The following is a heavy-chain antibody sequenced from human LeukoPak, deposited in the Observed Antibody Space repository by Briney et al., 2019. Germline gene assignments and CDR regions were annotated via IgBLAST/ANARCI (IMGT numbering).Heavy chain of an antibody. CDR1: GGSISSSSYY. Sequence: PSETLSLTCTVSGGSISSSSYYWGWIRQPPGKGLEWIGSIYYSGSTNYNPSLKSRVTISVDTSKNQFSLKLSSVTAADTAVYYCARTYSGSYYYYYYMDVWGKGTTVTISS. CDR2: IYYSGST. V-gene: IGHV4-39*07. CDR3: ARTYSGSYYYYYYMDV. D-gene: IGHD1-26*01. J-gene: IGHJ6*03.